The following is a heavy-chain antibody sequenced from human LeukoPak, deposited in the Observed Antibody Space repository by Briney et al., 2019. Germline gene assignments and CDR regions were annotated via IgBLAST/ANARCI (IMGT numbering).Heavy chain of an antibody. CDR1: GGSFGGYY. J-gene: IGHJ3*02. V-gene: IGHV4-59*01. D-gene: IGHD3-16*01. CDR3: ARDRGGSDPRFAFDI. Sequence: PSETLSLTCAVYGGSFGGYYWSWIRQPPGKGLEWIGYIYYSGSTNYNPSLKSRVTISVDTSKNQFSLKLSSVTAADTAVYYCARDRGGSDPRFAFDIWGQGTMVTVSS. CDR2: IYYSGST.